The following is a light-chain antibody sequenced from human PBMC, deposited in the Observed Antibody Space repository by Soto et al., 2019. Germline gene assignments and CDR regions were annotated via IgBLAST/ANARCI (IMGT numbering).Light chain of an antibody. V-gene: IGKV3-20*01. CDR1: QSVSSSY. Sequence: IGLTQSPGTLSLSPGERATLSCRASQSVSSSYLAWYQQKLGQAPRLLIYGASSRATGIPDRFSGSGSGTDFTLTISRLEPEDFAVYYCQQYGSSPLITFGQGTRLEIK. CDR2: GAS. CDR3: QQYGSSPLIT. J-gene: IGKJ5*01.